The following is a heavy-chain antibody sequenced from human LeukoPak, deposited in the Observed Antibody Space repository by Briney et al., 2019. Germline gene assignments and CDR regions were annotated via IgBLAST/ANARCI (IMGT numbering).Heavy chain of an antibody. CDR1: GFTFSSYA. CDR2: ISYDGSNK. D-gene: IGHD3-10*01. CDR3: ARDEGFYGSGSYNTPFDF. Sequence: PGGSLRLSCAASGFTFSSYAMHWVRQAPGKGLEWVAVISYDGSNKYYADSVMGRFTISRDNSKNTLYLQMNSLRAEDTAVYYCARDEGFYGSGSYNTPFDFWGQGTLVTVSS. J-gene: IGHJ4*02. V-gene: IGHV3-30*04.